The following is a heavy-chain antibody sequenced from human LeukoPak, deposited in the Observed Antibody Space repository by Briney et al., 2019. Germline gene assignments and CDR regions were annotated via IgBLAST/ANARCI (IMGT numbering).Heavy chain of an antibody. J-gene: IGHJ3*02. CDR2: ISSSGSTI. CDR3: ARPLRFLGGGAFDI. D-gene: IGHD3-3*01. CDR1: GFTFSSYE. Sequence: GGSLRLSYAASGFTFSSYEMNWVRQAPGKGLEWVSYISSSGSTIYYADSVKGRFTISRDNAKNSLYLQMNSLRAEDTAVYYCARPLRFLGGGAFDIWGQGTMVTVSS. V-gene: IGHV3-48*03.